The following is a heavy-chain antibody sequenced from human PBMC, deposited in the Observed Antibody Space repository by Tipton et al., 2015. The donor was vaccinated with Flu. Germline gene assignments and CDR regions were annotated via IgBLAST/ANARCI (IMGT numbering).Heavy chain of an antibody. CDR1: GFTFDDYA. Sequence: RSLRLSCAASGFTFDDYAMHWVRQAPGKGLEWVSGISWNNNNIGYADSVKGRFTISRDNAKNSLYLQMNSLRAEDTALYYCAKSRSDAFDIWGQGTMVTVSS. CDR2: ISWNNNNI. CDR3: AKSRSDAFDI. V-gene: IGHV3-9*01. J-gene: IGHJ3*02.